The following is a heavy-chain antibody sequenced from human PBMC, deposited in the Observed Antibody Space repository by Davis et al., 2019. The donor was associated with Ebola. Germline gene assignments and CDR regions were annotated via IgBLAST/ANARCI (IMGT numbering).Heavy chain of an antibody. Sequence: GESLKISCAASGFALSNYAMSWVRQPPGKGLEWVSAISGTGFTTYYADSVKGRFTIFRDNSKSTLYLQMNSLRAEDTAVYYCARDHVLLWFGEFDYWGQGTLVTVSS. CDR3: ARDHVLLWFGEFDY. J-gene: IGHJ4*02. V-gene: IGHV3-23*01. CDR2: ISGTGFTT. D-gene: IGHD3-10*01. CDR1: GFALSNYA.